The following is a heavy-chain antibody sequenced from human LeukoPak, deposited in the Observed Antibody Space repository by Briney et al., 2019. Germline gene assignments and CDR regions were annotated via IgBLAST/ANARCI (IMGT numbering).Heavy chain of an antibody. CDR3: ARGLRSSTSAWDYMDV. CDR2: INHSGST. CDR1: GGSFSGYY. D-gene: IGHD2-2*01. Sequence: SETLSLTCAVYGGSFSGYYWSWIRQPPGKGLEWIGEINHSGSTNYNPSLKSRVTISVDTSKNQFSLKLSSVTAADTAVYYCARGLRSSTSAWDYMDVWGKGTTVTVSS. J-gene: IGHJ6*03. V-gene: IGHV4-34*01.